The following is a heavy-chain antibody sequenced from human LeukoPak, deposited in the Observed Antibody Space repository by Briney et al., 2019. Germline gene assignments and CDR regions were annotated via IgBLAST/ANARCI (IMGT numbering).Heavy chain of an antibody. D-gene: IGHD3-10*01. CDR3: ARVRYYGSGSYYLNSGYYYYMDV. CDR2: IYTSGST. Sequence: SETLSLTCTVSGDSISSGDYYWSWIRQPAGQGLEWIGRIYTSGSTDYNPSLKSRVTISVDTSKNQFSLKLTSLTAADTAVYYCARVRYYGSGSYYLNSGYYYYMDVWGKGTTVTISS. V-gene: IGHV4-61*02. J-gene: IGHJ6*03. CDR1: GDSISSGDYY.